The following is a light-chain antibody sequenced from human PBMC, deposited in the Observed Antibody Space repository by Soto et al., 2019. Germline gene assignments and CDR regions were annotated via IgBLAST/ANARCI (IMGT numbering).Light chain of an antibody. V-gene: IGKV1-9*01. CDR1: QSINSL. Sequence: DIQMTQSPSSLSGSVGDRVTITCRASQSINSLLAWYQQKPGKAPKLLIYAASTLQSGVPSRFSGSGSGTDFTLTISRLQPEDFAIYYCQQLERSPSTFGGGTKVDIK. J-gene: IGKJ4*01. CDR3: QQLERSPST. CDR2: AAS.